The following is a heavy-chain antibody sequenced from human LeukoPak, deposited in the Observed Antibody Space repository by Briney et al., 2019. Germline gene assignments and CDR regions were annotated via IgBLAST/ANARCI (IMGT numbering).Heavy chain of an antibody. CDR2: IIPIFGTA. V-gene: IGHV1-69*01. D-gene: IGHD3-22*01. CDR1: GGTFSSYA. Sequence: GASVKVSCKASGGTFSSYAISWVRQAPGQGLEWMGGIIPIFGTANYAQKFQDRVTITADESTSTAYMELSSLRSEGTAVYYCARDRYDSSGYYVDYWGQGTLVTVSS. CDR3: ARDRYDSSGYYVDY. J-gene: IGHJ4*02.